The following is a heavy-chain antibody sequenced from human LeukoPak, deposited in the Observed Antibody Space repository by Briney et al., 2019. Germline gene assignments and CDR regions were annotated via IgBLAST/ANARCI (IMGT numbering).Heavy chain of an antibody. D-gene: IGHD2/OR15-2a*01. CDR2: IYYSGTP. Sequence: SQTLSLTCAVSGGSITSNDHYWSWIRQTPGQGLEWIGNIYYSGTPYYDPSLKSRVSISVDTSKSQFSLNLSPVTAADTAVYYCARYRCTTATCGFDPWGQGALVTVSS. CDR1: GGSITSNDHY. V-gene: IGHV4-30-4*08. J-gene: IGHJ5*02. CDR3: ARYRCTTATCGFDP.